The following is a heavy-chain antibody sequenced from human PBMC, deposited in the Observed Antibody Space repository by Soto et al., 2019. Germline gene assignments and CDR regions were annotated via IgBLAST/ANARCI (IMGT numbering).Heavy chain of an antibody. CDR1: GGTFSSYT. CDR3: ARGNHRWLQLWYFDL. J-gene: IGHJ2*01. V-gene: IGHV1-69*12. D-gene: IGHD5-12*01. CDR2: FIPIFGTA. Sequence: QVQLVQSGAEVKKPGSSVTVSCKASGGTFSSYTISWVRQAPGQGLEWMGGFIPIFGTANYAQKFQGRGTLTADESTSRAYMELSSLRSEDTAVYYCARGNHRWLQLWYFDLWGRGTLVTVSS.